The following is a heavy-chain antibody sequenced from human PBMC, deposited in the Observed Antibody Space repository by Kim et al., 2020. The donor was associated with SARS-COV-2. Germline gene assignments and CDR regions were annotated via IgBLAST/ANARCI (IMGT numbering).Heavy chain of an antibody. J-gene: IGHJ4*02. CDR3: ARWGNGYDSYYFDY. V-gene: IGHV1-3*01. D-gene: IGHD5-12*01. Sequence: QKFQGRATITRDTSASTAYMELSSLRSEDTAVYYCARWGNGYDSYYFDYWGQGTLVTVSS.